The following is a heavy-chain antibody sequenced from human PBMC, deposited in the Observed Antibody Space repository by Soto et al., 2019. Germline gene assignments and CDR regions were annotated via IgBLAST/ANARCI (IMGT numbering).Heavy chain of an antibody. J-gene: IGHJ4*02. V-gene: IGHV4-4*01. CDR2: IYHSGTT. Sequence: QVQLQESGPGLVKPSGTLSLTCVVSGGSISNTNWWSWVRQPPGKGLEWIGEIYHSGTTNYSPSLKSRVTISVDMSKNQFSLTLSSVTAADTAVYCCAFPATADFDYWGQGTLVTVSS. D-gene: IGHD6-13*01. CDR1: GGSISNTNW. CDR3: AFPATADFDY.